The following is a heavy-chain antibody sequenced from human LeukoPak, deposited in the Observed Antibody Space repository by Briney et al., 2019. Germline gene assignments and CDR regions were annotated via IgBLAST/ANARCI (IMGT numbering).Heavy chain of an antibody. CDR1: GFTFSNYA. CDR2: LSGTGGST. Sequence: GGSLRLSCAASGFTFSNYAMSWVRQAPGKGLEWVSTLSGTGGSTYYADSVKGRFTISRDNSKNTLYLQVSSLRAEDTAVYYCAKGGITMIVVVISDWGQGTLVTVSS. D-gene: IGHD3-22*01. CDR3: AKGGITMIVVVISD. J-gene: IGHJ4*02. V-gene: IGHV3-23*01.